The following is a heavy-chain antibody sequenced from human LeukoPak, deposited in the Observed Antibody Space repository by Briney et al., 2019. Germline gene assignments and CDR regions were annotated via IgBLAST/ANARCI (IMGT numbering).Heavy chain of an antibody. CDR2: IYYSGST. J-gene: IGHJ1*01. Sequence: SEPLSLTCTVSGGSMSGYFWSWIRQPPGKGLEWIGYIYYSGSTNYNPSLKSRVTISVDTSKNQFSLKLSSVTAADTAVYYCARSITSSWYGDFQHWGQGTLVTVSS. CDR3: ARSITSSWYGDFQH. CDR1: GGSMSGYF. D-gene: IGHD6-13*01. V-gene: IGHV4-59*01.